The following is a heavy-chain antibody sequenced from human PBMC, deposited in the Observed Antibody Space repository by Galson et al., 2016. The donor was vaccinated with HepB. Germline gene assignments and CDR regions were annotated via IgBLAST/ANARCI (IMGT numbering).Heavy chain of an antibody. CDR2: IDGSGGST. V-gene: IGHV3-23*01. CDR1: GFTFSSYA. J-gene: IGHJ4*02. Sequence: SLRLSCAASGFTFSSYAMSWVRQAPGRGLEWVSGIDGSGGSTDYADSVKGRFTISRDRSKNTLHLQMNSLRVEDTAVYFCARDFNRYDSSGPFDYWGQGTPVTVSS. D-gene: IGHD3-22*01. CDR3: ARDFNRYDSSGPFDY.